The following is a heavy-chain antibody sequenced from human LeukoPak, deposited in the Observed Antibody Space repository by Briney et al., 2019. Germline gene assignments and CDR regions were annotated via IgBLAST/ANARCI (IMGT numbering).Heavy chain of an antibody. CDR2: IYYSGST. CDR1: GGSISSYY. CDR3: ASAASGYSYGLTNWYFDL. Sequence: PSETLSLTCTVSGGSISSYYWSWIRQPPGKGLEWIGYIYYSGSTNYNPSLKSRVTISVDTSKNQFSLKLSSVTAADTAVYYCASAASGYSYGLTNWYFDLWGRGTLVTVSS. D-gene: IGHD5-18*01. J-gene: IGHJ2*01. V-gene: IGHV4-59*01.